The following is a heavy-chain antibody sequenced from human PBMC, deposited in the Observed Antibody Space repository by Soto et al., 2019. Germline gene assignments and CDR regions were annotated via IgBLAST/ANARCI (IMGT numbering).Heavy chain of an antibody. D-gene: IGHD4-4*01. Sequence: QVQLVQSGAEMKEPGSSVKVSCKTSGGTFSSSAISWLRQAPGQGLEWMGGIIPLFRTPDYAQKFKGRVTIAADDSTSPAYMELSSLRSEDTAVYYCARDNDRLQLGGNYYYILDVWGKGTTITVSS. CDR2: IIPLFRTP. V-gene: IGHV1-69*12. J-gene: IGHJ6*04. CDR1: GGTFSSSA. CDR3: ARDNDRLQLGGNYYYILDV.